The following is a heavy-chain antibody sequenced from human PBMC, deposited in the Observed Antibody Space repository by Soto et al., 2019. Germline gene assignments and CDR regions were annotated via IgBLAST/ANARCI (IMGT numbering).Heavy chain of an antibody. Sequence: GGSLRLSCAASGFTVSSNYMSWVRQAPGKGLEWVSVIYSGGSTYYADSVKGRFTISRDNSKNTLYLQMNSLRAEDTAVYYCARGIDPLGLLTDYWGQGTLVTVSS. J-gene: IGHJ4*02. D-gene: IGHD1-26*01. CDR1: GFTVSSNY. V-gene: IGHV3-66*01. CDR2: IYSGGST. CDR3: ARGIDPLGLLTDY.